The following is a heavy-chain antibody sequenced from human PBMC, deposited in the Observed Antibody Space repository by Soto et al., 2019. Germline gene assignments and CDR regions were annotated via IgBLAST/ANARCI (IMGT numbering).Heavy chain of an antibody. J-gene: IGHJ5*02. CDR2: IYYSGST. V-gene: IGHV4-39*01. CDR3: ARHGIAARPDT. Sequence: SETLSLTCTVSGGSISSSSYYWGWIRQPPGKGLEWIGSIYYSGSTYYNPSLKSRVTISVDTSKNQFSLKLSSVTAADTAVYYCARHGIAARPDTWGQGTLVTVSS. D-gene: IGHD6-6*01. CDR1: GGSISSSSYY.